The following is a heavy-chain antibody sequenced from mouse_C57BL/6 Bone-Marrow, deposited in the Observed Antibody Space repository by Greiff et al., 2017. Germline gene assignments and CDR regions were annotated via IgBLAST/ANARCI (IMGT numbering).Heavy chain of an antibody. CDR2: IDPSDSET. V-gene: IGHV1-52*01. Sequence: QVQLKQPGAELVRPGSSVKLSCKASGYTFTSYWMHWVKQRPIQGLEWIGNIDPSDSETHYNQKFKDKATLTVDKSSSTAYMQLSSLTSEDSAVYYCARSLITTVVATNFDVWGTGTTVTVSS. J-gene: IGHJ1*03. CDR1: GYTFTSYW. D-gene: IGHD1-1*01. CDR3: ARSLITTVVATNFDV.